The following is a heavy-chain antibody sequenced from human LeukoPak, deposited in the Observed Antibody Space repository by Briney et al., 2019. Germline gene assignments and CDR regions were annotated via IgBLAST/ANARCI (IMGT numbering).Heavy chain of an antibody. J-gene: IGHJ5*02. Sequence: SETLSLTWTVSGGSISSGSHSWGWIRQPTGKGREWIGNIFYSGSTFYSPSLKSRVTISLDTSKNQFSLRLSSVTAADTAVYYCAKDLAWGWFDLWGQGTLVTVSS. V-gene: IGHV4-39*07. CDR1: GGSISSGSHS. D-gene: IGHD3-16*01. CDR3: AKDLAWGWFDL. CDR2: IFYSGST.